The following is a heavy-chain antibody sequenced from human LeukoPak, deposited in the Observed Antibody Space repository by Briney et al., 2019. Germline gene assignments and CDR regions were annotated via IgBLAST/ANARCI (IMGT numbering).Heavy chain of an antibody. CDR1: GYTFTSYG. V-gene: IGHV1-18*01. Sequence: GSVKVSCKASGYTFTSYGISGVRQAPGQGLEWMGWICAYNGNTHYAQKLQGSVTMTTDTSTSTAYMALRSLRSDDTAVYYCARDVVLMVYAIRGGSDYWGQGTLVTVSS. D-gene: IGHD2-8*01. CDR3: ARDVVLMVYAIRGGSDY. J-gene: IGHJ4*02. CDR2: ICAYNGNT.